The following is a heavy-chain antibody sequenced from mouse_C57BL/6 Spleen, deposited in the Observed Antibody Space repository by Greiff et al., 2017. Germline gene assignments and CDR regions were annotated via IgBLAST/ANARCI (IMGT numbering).Heavy chain of an antibody. J-gene: IGHJ3*01. CDR2: IKPNNGGN. V-gene: IGHV1-18*01. CDR1: GYTFTDYN. D-gene: IGHD2-3*01. CDR3: ASSSIYDGYYASLAY. Sequence: VQLQQSGPELVKPGASVKIPCKASGYTFTDYNMDWGKQSHGKSLEWIGDIKPNNGGNIYNQKFKGKATLTVDKSSSTAYMELRSLTSEDTAVYYCASSSIYDGYYASLAYWGQGTLVTVSA.